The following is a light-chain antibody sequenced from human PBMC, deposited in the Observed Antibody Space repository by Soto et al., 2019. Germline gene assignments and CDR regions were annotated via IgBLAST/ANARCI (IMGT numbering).Light chain of an antibody. V-gene: IGKV1-39*01. CDR2: AAS. J-gene: IGKJ2*01. Sequence: DIQMTQSPSSLSASVGDRVTITCRASQTISNYLTWYQQKAGKAPKVLIYAASNLQSGVPSRFSGSGSGTDFTLTISSLQPDDFATYYCQQSYSTPYTFGQGTKLEIK. CDR1: QTISNY. CDR3: QQSYSTPYT.